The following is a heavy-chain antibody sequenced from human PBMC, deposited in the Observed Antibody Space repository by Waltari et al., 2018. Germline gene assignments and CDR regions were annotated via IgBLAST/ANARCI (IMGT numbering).Heavy chain of an antibody. CDR3: AREMGYCSGGSCYPPDAFDI. V-gene: IGHV1-18*01. J-gene: IGHJ3*02. D-gene: IGHD2-15*01. CDR2: ISAYNGNT. Sequence: QVQLVQSGAEVMKPGASVKVSCKASGYTFTSYGISWVRQAPGQGLEWMGWISAYNGNTNYAQKLQGRVTMTTDTSTSTAYMELRSLRSDDTAVYYCAREMGYCSGGSCYPPDAFDIWGQGTMVTVSS. CDR1: GYTFTSYG.